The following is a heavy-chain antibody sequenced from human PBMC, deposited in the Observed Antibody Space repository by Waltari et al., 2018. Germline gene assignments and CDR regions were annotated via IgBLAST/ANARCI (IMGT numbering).Heavy chain of an antibody. Sequence: VQLVESGGGLVQPGGSLRLSCAASGFTFSSYWMSWVRQAPGKGLGRMGRVIPIFGTANYEQKCQGRVTSTTEESTSTAYMELSSLRAEDTAVHYCALWGGYGGNFGIWGQGTMVTVSS. D-gene: IGHD4-17*01. CDR2: VIPIFGTA. J-gene: IGHJ3*02. CDR3: ALWGGYGGNFGI. CDR1: GFTFSSYW. V-gene: IGHV1-69*18.